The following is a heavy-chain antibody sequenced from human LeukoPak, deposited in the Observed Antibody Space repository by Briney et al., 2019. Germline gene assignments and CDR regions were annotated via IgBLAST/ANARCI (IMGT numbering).Heavy chain of an antibody. D-gene: IGHD2-15*01. CDR3: ARQFRWWSPFDY. CDR2: ISSSSSYI. V-gene: IGHV3-21*01. Sequence: GGSLRLSCAASGFTFSSYSMNWVRQAPGKGLEWVSSISSSSSYIYYADSVKGRFTISRDNSKNTLYLQMNSLRAEDTAVYYCARQFRWWSPFDYWGQGTLVTVSS. J-gene: IGHJ4*02. CDR1: GFTFSSYS.